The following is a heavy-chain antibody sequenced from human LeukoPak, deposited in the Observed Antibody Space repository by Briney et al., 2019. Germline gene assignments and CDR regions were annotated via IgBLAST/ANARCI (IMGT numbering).Heavy chain of an antibody. J-gene: IGHJ5*02. D-gene: IGHD6-19*01. V-gene: IGHV4-59*01. CDR1: GGSISSYY. Sequence: SETLSLTCSVSGGSISSYYWSWVRQPPGKGLEWIGYIYYSGSTNYNPSLKSRVTISVDTSKNQFSLKLSSVTAADTAVYYCARGRIAVAGRFDPWGQGTLVTVSS. CDR3: ARGRIAVAGRFDP. CDR2: IYYSGST.